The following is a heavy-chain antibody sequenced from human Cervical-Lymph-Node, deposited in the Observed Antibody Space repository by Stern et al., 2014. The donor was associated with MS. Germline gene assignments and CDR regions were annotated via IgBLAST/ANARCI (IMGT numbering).Heavy chain of an antibody. CDR2: ISRGGSYI. J-gene: IGHJ4*02. V-gene: IGHV3-21*01. CDR1: GFTFSSYS. D-gene: IGHD4-23*01. CDR3: ARGRGGNYRYYFDY. Sequence: EVQLVESGGGLVKPGGSLRLSCAASGFTFSSYSMHWVRQAPGKGLEWVASISRGGSYIYYADSLKGRFTIARDNAKNSLYLQMNSLRAEDTAVYYCARGRGGNYRYYFDYWGQGTLVTVSS.